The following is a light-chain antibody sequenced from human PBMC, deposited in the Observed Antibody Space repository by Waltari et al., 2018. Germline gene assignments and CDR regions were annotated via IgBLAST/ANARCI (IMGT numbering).Light chain of an antibody. CDR1: NIGDKS. CDR2: DDR. V-gene: IGLV3-21*04. Sequence: SYVLTQPPSVSVAPGKTASISCGGNNIGDKSVPWYQQKAGRAPVVVIYDDRDRPSGIPERFSGSNSGNSATLTISRVEAGDEADYYCQLWDKSSDHRVFGGGTKLTVL. CDR3: QLWDKSSDHRV. J-gene: IGLJ3*02.